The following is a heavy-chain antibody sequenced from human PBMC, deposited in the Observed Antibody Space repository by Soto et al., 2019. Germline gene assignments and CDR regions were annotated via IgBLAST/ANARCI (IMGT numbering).Heavy chain of an antibody. Sequence: QVQLVQSGAEVKTPGSSVKVSCTASGDTFNFYTLSWVRQAPGQGLEWMGRIIPMLGMSNYAQKFQGRVTMXAXXSTRTVYMVLSGLRSEDTALYYCATNYGSGSTHFDNWGQGTLVTVSS. V-gene: IGHV1-69*02. D-gene: IGHD3-10*01. CDR2: IIPMLGMS. CDR3: ATNYGSGSTHFDN. CDR1: GDTFNFYT. J-gene: IGHJ4*02.